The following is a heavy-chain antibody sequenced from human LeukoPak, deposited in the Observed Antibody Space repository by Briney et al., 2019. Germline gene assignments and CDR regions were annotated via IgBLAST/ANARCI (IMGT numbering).Heavy chain of an antibody. V-gene: IGHV1-46*01. CDR2: INPSGGST. CDR1: GGTFSSYA. CDR3: VRGYYFDY. J-gene: IGHJ4*02. Sequence: ASVKVSCKASGGTFSSYAISWVRQAPGQGLEWMGIINPSGGSTSYAQKFQGRVTMTRDMSTSTVYMELSSLRSEDTAVYYCVRGYYFDYWGQGTLVTVSS.